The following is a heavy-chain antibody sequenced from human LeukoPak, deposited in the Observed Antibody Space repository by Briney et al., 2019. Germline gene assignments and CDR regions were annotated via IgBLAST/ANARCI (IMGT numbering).Heavy chain of an antibody. CDR1: GGTFSSYA. Sequence: ASVKVSCKASGGTFSSYAISWVRQAPGQGLEWMGGIIPIFGTANYAQKFQGRVTITTDESTSTAYVELSSLRSEDTAVYYCARASVLMGATMPVYFDYWGQGTLDTVSS. D-gene: IGHD1-26*01. CDR2: IIPIFGTA. V-gene: IGHV1-69*05. J-gene: IGHJ4*02. CDR3: ARASVLMGATMPVYFDY.